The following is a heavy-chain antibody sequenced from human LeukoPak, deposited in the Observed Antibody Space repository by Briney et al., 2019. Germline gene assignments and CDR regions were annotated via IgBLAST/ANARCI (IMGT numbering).Heavy chain of an antibody. D-gene: IGHD3-3*01. Sequence: PGGSLRLSCAASGFTFSSYSMNWVRQAPGKGLECVSYIGTSGSPIYYADSVKGRFTISRDNAKNSLYLEMNSLRDEDTAVYYCASEKWSLPLWGQGTLVTVSS. CDR2: IGTSGSPI. V-gene: IGHV3-48*02. J-gene: IGHJ4*02. CDR3: ASEKWSLPL. CDR1: GFTFSSYS.